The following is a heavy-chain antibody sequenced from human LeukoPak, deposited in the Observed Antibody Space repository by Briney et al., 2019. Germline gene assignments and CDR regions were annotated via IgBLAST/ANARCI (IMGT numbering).Heavy chain of an antibody. CDR1: GYTFTSYG. D-gene: IGHD1-26*01. J-gene: IGHJ4*02. CDR2: IIPIFGTA. CDR3: ARDRRISYSGSYYYFDY. V-gene: IGHV1-69*13. Sequence: SVKVSCKASGYTFTSYGISWVRQAPGQGLEWMGGIIPIFGTANYAQKFQGRVTITADESTSTAYMELSSLRSEDTAVYYCARDRRISYSGSYYYFDYWGQGTLVTVSS.